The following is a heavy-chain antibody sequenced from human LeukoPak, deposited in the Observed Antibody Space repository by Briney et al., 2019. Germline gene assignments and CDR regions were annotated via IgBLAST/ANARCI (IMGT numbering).Heavy chain of an antibody. V-gene: IGHV3-7*01. CDR2: IKDDGTEQ. J-gene: IGHJ4*02. D-gene: IGHD5-12*01. CDR1: GFTFSGYW. CDR3: ARGGKKYFDY. Sequence: GGSLRLSCAASGFTFSGYWMSWGRQAPGKGLEWVAIIKDDGTEQYYVDSVKGRFTISRDNAKNSLYLQMNTLRAEDTAVYYCARGGKKYFDYWGQGTQVTVSS.